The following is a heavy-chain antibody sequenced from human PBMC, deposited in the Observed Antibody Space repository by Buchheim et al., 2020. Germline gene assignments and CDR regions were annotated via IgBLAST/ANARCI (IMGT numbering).Heavy chain of an antibody. J-gene: IGHJ4*02. V-gene: IGHV3-30*04. CDR2: ISYDGSNK. Sequence: QVQLVESGGGVVQPGRSLRLSCAASGFTFSSYAMHWVRQAPGKGLEWVAVISYDGSNKYYADSVKGRFTISRDNSKNTLYLQMNSLRAEETAVYYCARGPPGDDYIWGSYSGLFDYWGQGTL. CDR1: GFTFSSYA. CDR3: ARGPPGDDYIWGSYSGLFDY. D-gene: IGHD3-16*01.